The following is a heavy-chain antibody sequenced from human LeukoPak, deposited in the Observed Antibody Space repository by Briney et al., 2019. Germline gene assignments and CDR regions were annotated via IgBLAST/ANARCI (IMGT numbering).Heavy chain of an antibody. CDR2: INHSGST. CDR1: GGSFSGYC. Sequence: SETLSLTCAVYGGSFSGYCWSWIRQPPGKGLEWIGEINHSGSTNYNPSLKSRVTISVDTSKNQFSLKLSSVTAADTAVYYCARGRRTRITGTHRYDPWGQGTLVTVSS. CDR3: ARGRRTRITGTHRYDP. J-gene: IGHJ5*02. D-gene: IGHD1-20*01. V-gene: IGHV4-34*01.